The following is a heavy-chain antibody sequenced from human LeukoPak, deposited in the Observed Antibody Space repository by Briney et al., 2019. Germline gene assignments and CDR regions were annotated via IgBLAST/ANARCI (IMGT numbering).Heavy chain of an antibody. D-gene: IGHD6-19*01. V-gene: IGHV4-34*01. CDR2: INHSGST. CDR3: ARVYSSGWYRISY. J-gene: IGHJ4*02. CDR1: GGSFSGYY. Sequence: PSETLSLTCAVYGGSFSGYYWSWIRQPPGKGLEWIGEINHSGSTNYNPSLKSRVTISVDTSKNQFSLKLSSVTAADTAVYYCARVYSSGWYRISYWGQGTLVTVSS.